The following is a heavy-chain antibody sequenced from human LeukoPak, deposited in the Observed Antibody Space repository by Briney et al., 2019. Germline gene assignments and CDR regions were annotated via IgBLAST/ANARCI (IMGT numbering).Heavy chain of an antibody. CDR3: VRVGGLNSYGPCDY. Sequence: PGGSLRLSCAASGFTFSSYWMSWVRQAPGKGLEWVANIKQDGSEIYYVDSVKGRFTISRDNAKNSLYLQMNSLRAEDSAVYYCVRVGGLNSYGPCDYWGQGTLVIVSS. J-gene: IGHJ4*02. CDR1: GFTFSSYW. CDR2: IKQDGSEI. V-gene: IGHV3-7*01. D-gene: IGHD5-18*01.